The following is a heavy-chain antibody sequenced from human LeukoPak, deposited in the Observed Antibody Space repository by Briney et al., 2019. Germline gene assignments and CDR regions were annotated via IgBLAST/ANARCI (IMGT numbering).Heavy chain of an antibody. Sequence: SETLSLTCTVSGGSISSSSYYWGWIRQPPGKGLKWIGSIYYSGSTYYNPSLKSRVTISVDTSKNQFSLKLSSVTAADTAVYYCARYGGDCVDYWGQGTLVTVSS. D-gene: IGHD2-21*02. J-gene: IGHJ4*02. CDR2: IYYSGST. CDR3: ARYGGDCVDY. CDR1: GGSISSSSYY. V-gene: IGHV4-39*07.